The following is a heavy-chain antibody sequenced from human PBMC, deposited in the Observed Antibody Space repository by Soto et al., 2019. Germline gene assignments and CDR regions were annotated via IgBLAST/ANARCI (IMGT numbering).Heavy chain of an antibody. V-gene: IGHV2-70*11. D-gene: IGHD4-4*01. CDR2: IDWDDDK. CDR3: ARKYTNYGGFDY. Sequence: SGPTLVNPTQTLTLTCTFSGFSLSSSGMCVSWIRQPPGKALEWLARIDWDDDKYYSTSLKTRLTISKDTSKNQVVLTMTNMDPVDTATYFCARKYTNYGGFDYWGQGTLVTSPQ. J-gene: IGHJ4*02. CDR1: GFSLSSSGMC.